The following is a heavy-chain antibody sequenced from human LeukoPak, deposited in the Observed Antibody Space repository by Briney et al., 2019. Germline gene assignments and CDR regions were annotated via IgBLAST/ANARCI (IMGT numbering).Heavy chain of an antibody. V-gene: IGHV4-34*01. CDR2: INHSGST. D-gene: IGHD6-13*01. CDR3: ARGGGKYSSNSYGRDV. Sequence: SETLSLTCAVYGGSFSGYYWSWIRQPPGKGLEWIGEINHSGSTNYNPSLKSRVTISVDTSKNQFSLKLSSVTAADTAVYYCARGGGKYSSNSYGRDVWGQGTTVTVSS. CDR1: GGSFSGYY. J-gene: IGHJ6*02.